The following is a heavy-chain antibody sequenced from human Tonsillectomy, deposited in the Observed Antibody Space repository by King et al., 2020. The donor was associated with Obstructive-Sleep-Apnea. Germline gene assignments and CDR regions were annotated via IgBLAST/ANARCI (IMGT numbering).Heavy chain of an antibody. CDR3: TTALRLWELRVY. D-gene: IGHD1-26*01. J-gene: IGHJ4*02. CDR2: IKSKTEGGTT. Sequence: VQLVESGGGLVKPGGSLRLSCAASGFTFSYDWMSWVRQAPGKGLEWVGRIKSKTEGGTTEYAAPVKGRFTISRDDSKYILYLQMNSLKTEDTAVYYCTTALRLWELRVYWGQGTLVTVSS. CDR1: GFTFSYDW. V-gene: IGHV3-15*01.